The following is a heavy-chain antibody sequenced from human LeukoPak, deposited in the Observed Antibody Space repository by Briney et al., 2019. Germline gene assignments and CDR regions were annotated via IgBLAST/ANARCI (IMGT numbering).Heavy chain of an antibody. D-gene: IGHD2-15*01. CDR1: GSTFSNYA. V-gene: IGHV3-30*01. CDR3: ARQRAGFFRS. CDR2: MSYDGSHQ. J-gene: IGHJ5*02. Sequence: PGKSLRLSCAASGSTFSNYAMHWVRQAPGKGLEWVALMSYDGSHQYYADSVKGRFTISRDNSNNTVFLQMNSLRTEDTAVYYCARQRAGFFRSWGQGTLVTVSS.